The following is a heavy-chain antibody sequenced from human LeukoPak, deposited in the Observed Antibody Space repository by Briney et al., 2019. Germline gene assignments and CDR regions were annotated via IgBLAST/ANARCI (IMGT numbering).Heavy chain of an antibody. J-gene: IGHJ4*02. D-gene: IGHD3-22*01. CDR2: ISYDGSNK. V-gene: IGHV3-30*18. Sequence: PGGSLRLSCAASGFTFSSYGMHWVRQAPGKGLEWVAVISYDGSNKYYADSVKGRFTISRDNSKNTLYLQMNSLRAEDTAVYYCAKDPYDSSGYYSLTVPDYWGQGTLVTVSS. CDR1: GFTFSSYG. CDR3: AKDPYDSSGYYSLTVPDY.